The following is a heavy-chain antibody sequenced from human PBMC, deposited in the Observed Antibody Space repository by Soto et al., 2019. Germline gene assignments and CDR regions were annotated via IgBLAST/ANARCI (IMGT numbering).Heavy chain of an antibody. CDR1: GGTFSSDA. CDR2: IIPIFGTA. Sequence: SVKVSCKASGGTFSSDAISWVRRAPGQGLEWMGGIIPIFGTANYAQKFQGRVTITADKSTSTAYMELSSLRSEDTAVYYCAPPPDIVVVPAAMFDPWGQGTLVTVSS. D-gene: IGHD2-2*01. CDR3: APPPDIVVVPAAMFDP. J-gene: IGHJ5*02. V-gene: IGHV1-69*06.